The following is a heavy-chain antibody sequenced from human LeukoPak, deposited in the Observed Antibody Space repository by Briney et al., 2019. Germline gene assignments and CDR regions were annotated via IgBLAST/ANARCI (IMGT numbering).Heavy chain of an antibody. CDR3: ARGGVVVPAATATSDDAFDI. Sequence: GRSLRLSCAASGFTFSSYWMSWVRQAPGKGLEWVANIKQDGSEKYYVDSVKGRFTISRDNAKNSLYLQMNSLRAEDTAVYYCARGGVVVPAATATSDDAFDIWGQGTMVTVSS. CDR2: IKQDGSEK. V-gene: IGHV3-7*01. J-gene: IGHJ3*02. CDR1: GFTFSSYW. D-gene: IGHD2-2*01.